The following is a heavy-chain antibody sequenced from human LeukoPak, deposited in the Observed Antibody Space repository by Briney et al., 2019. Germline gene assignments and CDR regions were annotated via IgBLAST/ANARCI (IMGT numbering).Heavy chain of an antibody. CDR2: ISSSSSYI. J-gene: IGHJ4*02. D-gene: IGHD3-9*01. CDR3: ARVAAPNYDILTGPGS. CDR1: GFTFSSYS. Sequence: GRSLRLSCAASGFTFSSYSMNWVRQAPGKGLEWVSSISSSSSYIYYADSVKGRFTISRDNAKNSLYLQMNSLRAEDTAVYYCARVAAPNYDILTGPGSWGQGTLVTVSS. V-gene: IGHV3-21*01.